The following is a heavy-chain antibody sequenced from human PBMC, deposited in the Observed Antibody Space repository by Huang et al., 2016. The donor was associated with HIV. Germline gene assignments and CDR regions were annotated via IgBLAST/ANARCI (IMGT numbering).Heavy chain of an antibody. D-gene: IGHD3-22*01. J-gene: IGHJ3*02. Sequence: QLQLQGSGPGLVKPSETLSLTCTVSGGSITSSSYYWGWIRQPPGKGLEWVGSINYSGITGYNPSLKSRVTVSVDTSKNQFSLKLSSVTAADTAVYYCARHFSYYDSSGYTPWDAFDIWGQGTMVTVSS. CDR3: ARHFSYYDSSGYTPWDAFDI. CDR1: GGSITSSSYY. CDR2: INYSGIT. V-gene: IGHV4-39*01.